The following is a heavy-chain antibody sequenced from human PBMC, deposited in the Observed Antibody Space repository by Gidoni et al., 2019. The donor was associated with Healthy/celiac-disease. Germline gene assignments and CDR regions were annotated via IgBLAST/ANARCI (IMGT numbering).Heavy chain of an antibody. Sequence: QVQLVESGGGVVQPGRSLRLSCAASGFTFSSYGMPWVRQAPGKGLEWVAVISYDGSNKYYADSVKGRFTISRDNSKNTLYLQMNSLRAEDTAVYYCAKDLHYCSGGSCYSGSNAFDIWGQGTMVTVSS. CDR3: AKDLHYCSGGSCYSGSNAFDI. J-gene: IGHJ3*02. CDR2: ISYDGSNK. CDR1: GFTFSSYG. V-gene: IGHV3-30*18. D-gene: IGHD2-15*01.